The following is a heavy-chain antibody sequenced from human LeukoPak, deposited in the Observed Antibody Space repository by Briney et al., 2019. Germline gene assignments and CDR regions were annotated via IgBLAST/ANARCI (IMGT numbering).Heavy chain of an antibody. V-gene: IGHV1-2*02. D-gene: IGHD3-3*01. J-gene: IGHJ6*02. Sequence: ASVKVSCKASGYTFTGYYMHWVRQAPGQGLEWMGWINPNSGGTNYAQEFQGRVTMTRDTSISTAYMELSRLRSDDTAVYYCARLYRFLDAWGMDVWGQGTTVTVSS. CDR1: GYTFTGYY. CDR3: ARLYRFLDAWGMDV. CDR2: INPNSGGT.